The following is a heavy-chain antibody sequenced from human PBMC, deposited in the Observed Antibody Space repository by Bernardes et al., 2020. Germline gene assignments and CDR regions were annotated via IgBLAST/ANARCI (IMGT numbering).Heavy chain of an antibody. CDR3: AKLIYSKAFDY. V-gene: IGHV3-23*01. Sequence: GDLSPSCAASGFAFYLYDMSWVRPAPGKGLEWVSTITLNGGDTYYADSVEGRFTITRDNSKDTLYLQMNSLRADDTALYYCAKLIYSKAFDYWGQGALVSVSA. CDR2: ITLNGGDT. J-gene: IGHJ4*02. CDR1: GFAFYLYD. D-gene: IGHD6-13*01.